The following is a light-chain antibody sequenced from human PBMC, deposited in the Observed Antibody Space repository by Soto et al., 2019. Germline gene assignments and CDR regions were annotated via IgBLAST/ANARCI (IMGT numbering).Light chain of an antibody. Sequence: EIVLTQSPGTLSLSPGDRATLSCRASQSVSRSYLGWYQQNPGQAPRLLMYGASIRAAGVPDRFSGSGSGTEFTLTISRLEPVDFTVYYCHHYETFGQGTKVEIK. CDR2: GAS. V-gene: IGKV3-20*01. CDR1: QSVSRSY. J-gene: IGKJ1*01. CDR3: HHYET.